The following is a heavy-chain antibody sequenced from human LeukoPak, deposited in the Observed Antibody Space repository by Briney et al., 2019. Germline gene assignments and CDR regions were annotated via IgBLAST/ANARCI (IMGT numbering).Heavy chain of an antibody. D-gene: IGHD1-1*01. CDR2: ISSSSTYT. J-gene: IGHJ5*01. CDR3: ARSWNVDWFAS. V-gene: IGHV3-11*03. CDR1: GFTFSDYY. Sequence: GGSLRLSCAASGFTFSDYYMTWIRQAPGKGLEWVSYISSSSTYTNYADSVMGRFTISRDNAKNTLSLQMNSLRAEDTAVYYCARSWNVDWFASWGQGTLVTVSS.